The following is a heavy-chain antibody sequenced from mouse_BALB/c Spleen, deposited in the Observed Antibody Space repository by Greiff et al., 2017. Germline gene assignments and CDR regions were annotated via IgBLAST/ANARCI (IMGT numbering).Heavy chain of an antibody. Sequence: EVQLMESGGGLVQPGGSLKLSCAASGFTFSSYTMSWVRQTPEKRLEWVAYISNGGGSTYYPDTVKGRFTISRDNAKNTLYLQMSSLKSEDTAMYYCARHIITTAWFAYWGQGTLVTVSA. CDR2: ISNGGGST. CDR1: GFTFSSYT. V-gene: IGHV5-12-2*01. J-gene: IGHJ3*01. D-gene: IGHD1-2*01. CDR3: ARHIITTAWFAY.